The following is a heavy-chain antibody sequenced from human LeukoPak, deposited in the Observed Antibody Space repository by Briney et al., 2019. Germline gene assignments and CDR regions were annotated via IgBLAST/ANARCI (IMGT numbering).Heavy chain of an antibody. V-gene: IGHV1-8*03. Sequence: ASVKVSCKASGYTFTSYDINWVRQATGQGLEWMGWMNPNSGNTGYAQKFRGRVTITRNTSISTAYMELSSLRSEDTAVYYCARGPPHYDILTGHMYYYYYMDVWGKGTTVTVSS. CDR1: GYTFTSYD. CDR3: ARGPPHYDILTGHMYYYYYMDV. J-gene: IGHJ6*03. CDR2: MNPNSGNT. D-gene: IGHD3-9*01.